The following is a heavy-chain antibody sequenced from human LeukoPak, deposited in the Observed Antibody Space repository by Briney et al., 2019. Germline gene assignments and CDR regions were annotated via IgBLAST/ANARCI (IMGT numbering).Heavy chain of an antibody. J-gene: IGHJ4*02. CDR3: ARVEDGYNSRTLSY. D-gene: IGHD5-24*01. CDR1: GFTFSSYA. CDR2: ISYDGSNK. V-gene: IGHV3-30-3*01. Sequence: GGSLRLSCAASGFTFSSYAMHWVRQAPGKGLEWVAVISYDGSNKYYADSVKGRFTISRDNSKDTLYLQMNGLRAEDTAVYYCARVEDGYNSRTLSYWGQGTLVTVSS.